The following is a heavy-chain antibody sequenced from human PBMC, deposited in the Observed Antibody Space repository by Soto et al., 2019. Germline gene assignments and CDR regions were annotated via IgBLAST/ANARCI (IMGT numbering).Heavy chain of an antibody. D-gene: IGHD2-2*02. J-gene: IGHJ3*01. CDR3: ARVKVPAAILGAFDL. V-gene: IGHV1-18*01. CDR1: GYTFSTYG. Sequence: VASVKVSCEASGYTFSTYGITWVRQAPGQGLDWMGWINPLKGDTKSAANFQDRVTMTTDTSTRTAYMELRSLRSDDTAVYYCARVKVPAAILGAFDLWGQGTLVTVSS. CDR2: INPLKGDT.